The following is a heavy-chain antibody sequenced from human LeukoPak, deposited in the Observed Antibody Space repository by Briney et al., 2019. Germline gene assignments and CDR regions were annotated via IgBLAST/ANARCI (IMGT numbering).Heavy chain of an antibody. CDR1: GFTFDDYG. D-gene: IGHD3-9*01. CDR3: AKGGGYDILTGYSNWFDP. J-gene: IGHJ5*02. V-gene: IGHV3-20*04. Sequence: GGSLRLSCAASGFTFDDYGMSWVRQAPGKGLEWVSGINWNGGSTGYADSVKGRFTISRDNAKNSLYLQMNSLRAEDTALYYCAKGGGYDILTGYSNWFDPWGQGTLVTVSS. CDR2: INWNGGST.